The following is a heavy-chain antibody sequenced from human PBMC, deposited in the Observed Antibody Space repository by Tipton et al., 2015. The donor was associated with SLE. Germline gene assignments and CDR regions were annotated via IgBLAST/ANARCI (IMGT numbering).Heavy chain of an antibody. CDR3: ARGGYYYDSSGYSDY. Sequence: SLRLSCAASGFTVSSNYMSWVRQAPGKGLEWVSVIYSGGSTYYADSVKGRFTISRDNSKNTLYLQMNSLRAEDTAVYYCARGGYYYDSSGYSDYWGQGTLVTVSS. CDR2: IYSGGST. J-gene: IGHJ4*02. D-gene: IGHD3-22*01. CDR1: GFTVSSNY. V-gene: IGHV3-66*01.